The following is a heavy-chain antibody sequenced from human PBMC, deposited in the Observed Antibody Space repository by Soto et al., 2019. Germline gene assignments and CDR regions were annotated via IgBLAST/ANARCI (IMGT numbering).Heavy chain of an antibody. J-gene: IGHJ6*02. CDR3: ARVSSGYHRYYYYGMDV. CDR1: GFTFTRYS. Sequence: PGGSLRLSCAASGFTFTRYSMNWVRQAPGKGLEWVSSISSTTNYIYYGDSMKGRFTISRDNAKNSLYLQMNSLRAEDTAVYYCARVSSGYHRYYYYGMDVWGQGTTVTVSS. V-gene: IGHV3-21*01. CDR2: ISSTTNYI. D-gene: IGHD3-22*01.